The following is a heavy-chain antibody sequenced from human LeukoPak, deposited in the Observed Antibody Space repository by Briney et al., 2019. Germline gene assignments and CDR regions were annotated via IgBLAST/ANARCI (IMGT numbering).Heavy chain of an antibody. Sequence: GGSLRLSCAASGFSFSNYGIQWVRQAPGKGLEWVAVIWFDGTDKFYADSVKGRFTISRDNAKDTLYIQMNSQTADDTAGYYKARAWQSRRPHGGCYPRNAFAGCGQGTIATVSS. CDR3: ARAWQSRRPHGGCYPRNAFAG. J-gene: IGHJ3*01. CDR1: GFSFSNYG. V-gene: IGHV3-33*01. D-gene: IGHD6-19*01. CDR2: IWFDGTDK.